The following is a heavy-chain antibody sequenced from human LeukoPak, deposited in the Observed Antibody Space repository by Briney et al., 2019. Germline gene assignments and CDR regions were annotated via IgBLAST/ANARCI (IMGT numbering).Heavy chain of an antibody. V-gene: IGHV4-59*01. CDR2: IYYSGST. CDR1: GGSISSYY. D-gene: IGHD3-10*01. Sequence: SETLSLTCTVSGGSISSYYWSWIRQPPGKGLEWIGYIYYSGSTYYNPSLKSRVTISVDTSKNQFSLKLSSVTAADTAVYYCARGGMGFKNWGQGTVVTVS. CDR3: ARGGMGFKN. J-gene: IGHJ4*02.